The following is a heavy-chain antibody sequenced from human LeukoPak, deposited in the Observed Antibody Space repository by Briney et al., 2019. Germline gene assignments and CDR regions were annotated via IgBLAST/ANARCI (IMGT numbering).Heavy chain of an antibody. CDR1: GYSFTTYW. J-gene: IGHJ3*02. V-gene: IGHV5-51*01. CDR2: IYPGDSDT. CDR3: ARPPFI. Sequence: GESLKISCRGSGYSFTTYWIGWVRQMPGKGLEWMGIIYPGDSDTRYSPSFQGQVTMSADKSINTAYPQWSCLKASDTAMYYCARPPFIWGQGTMVTVSS.